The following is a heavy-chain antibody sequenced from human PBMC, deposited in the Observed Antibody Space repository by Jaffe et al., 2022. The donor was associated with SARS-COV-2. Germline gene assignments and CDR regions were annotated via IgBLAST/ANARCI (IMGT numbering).Heavy chain of an antibody. D-gene: IGHD4-4*01. V-gene: IGHV3-48*02. Sequence: VQLVESGGGLVQPGGSLRLSCAGSGFKFGSYAMNWVRQAPGKGLEWVAYISNSASTIYYGDSVKGRSTISRDNAKNSLYLQMHTLRDEDTALYFCARAFSNYFYNAMDLWGQGTTVTVSS. CDR3: ARAFSNYFYNAMDL. CDR2: ISNSASTI. J-gene: IGHJ6*02. CDR1: GFKFGSYA.